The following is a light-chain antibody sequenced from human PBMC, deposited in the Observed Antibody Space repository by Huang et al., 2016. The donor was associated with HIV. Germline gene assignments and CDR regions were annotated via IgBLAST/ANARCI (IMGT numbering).Light chain of an antibody. V-gene: IGKV3-11*01. J-gene: IGKJ2*01. Sequence: EVALTQSPATLSLSPGERATPSCRASPSVTNFLAWYQQKPGQPPRLLLYDASTRAAGIPPRFRGSGSGTDFTLTISSLEPEDVAVYYCQQRNDWPPYTFGQGTRLEIK. CDR3: QQRNDWPPYT. CDR1: PSVTNF. CDR2: DAS.